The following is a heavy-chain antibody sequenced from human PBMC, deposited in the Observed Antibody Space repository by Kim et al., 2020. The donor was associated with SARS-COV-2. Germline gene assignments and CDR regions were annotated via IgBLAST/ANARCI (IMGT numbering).Heavy chain of an antibody. CDR3: AVAYYDYVWGSYRQSNYYFDY. Sequence: SETLSLTCAVYGGSFSGYYWSWIHQPPGKGLEWIGEINHSGSTNYNPSLKSRVTISVDTSKNQFSLKLSSVTAADTAVYYCAVAYYDYVWGSYRQSNYYFDYWGQGTLVTVSS. CDR2: INHSGST. V-gene: IGHV4-34*01. D-gene: IGHD3-16*02. CDR1: GGSFSGYY. J-gene: IGHJ4*02.